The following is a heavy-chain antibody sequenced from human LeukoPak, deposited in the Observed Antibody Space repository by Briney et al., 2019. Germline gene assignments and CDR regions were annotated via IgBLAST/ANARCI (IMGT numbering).Heavy chain of an antibody. CDR1: GFTFSIYS. CDR2: ISISSSTV. CDR3: ASSWIVAGIIDY. J-gene: IGHJ4*02. V-gene: IGHV3-48*02. D-gene: IGHD6-19*01. Sequence: GGSLRLSCAASGFTFSIYSMNWVRQAPGKGLEWVSYISISSSTVYYADSVKGRFTISRDNAKNSLYLQMNSLRDEDTAVYYCASSWIVAGIIDYWGQGTLVTVSS.